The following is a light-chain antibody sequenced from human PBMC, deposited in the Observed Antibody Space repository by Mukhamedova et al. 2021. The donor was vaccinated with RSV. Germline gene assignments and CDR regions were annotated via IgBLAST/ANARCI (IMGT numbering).Light chain of an antibody. J-gene: IGKJ1*01. CDR2: RAS. Sequence: WYQRRVHGKALKVLIYRASILRSGVPSRFSGSGSGTEFTLTISSLQPDDFATYYCQQYDTFGTFGQGTRVEIK. CDR3: QQYDTFGT. V-gene: IGKV1-5*03.